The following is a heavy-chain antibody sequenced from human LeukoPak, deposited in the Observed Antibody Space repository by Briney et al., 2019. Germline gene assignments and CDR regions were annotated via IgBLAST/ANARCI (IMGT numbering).Heavy chain of an antibody. CDR3: AQGRLGYSYGAFDH. Sequence: GGSLRLSCAASGFTFSNYAMSWVRQAPGKGLEWVSVISGSGGSTNFADSVKGRFTSSRDNSKNTLYLQMHSLRVEDTAVYYCAQGRLGYSYGAFDHWGQGTLFTVSS. V-gene: IGHV3-23*01. J-gene: IGHJ4*02. CDR2: ISGSGGST. D-gene: IGHD5-18*01. CDR1: GFTFSNYA.